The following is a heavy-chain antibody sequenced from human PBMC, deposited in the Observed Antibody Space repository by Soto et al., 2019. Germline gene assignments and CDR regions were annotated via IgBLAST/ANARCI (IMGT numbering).Heavy chain of an antibody. CDR3: ASLYYYDSSGYYLGY. CDR2: ISAYNGNT. Sequence: ASVKVSCKASGYTFTSYGISWVRQAPGQGLEWMGWISAYNGNTNYAQKLQGRVTMTTDASTSTAYMELRSLRSDDTAVYYCASLYYYDSSGYYLGYWGQGTLVTVSS. J-gene: IGHJ4*02. CDR1: GYTFTSYG. D-gene: IGHD3-22*01. V-gene: IGHV1-18*01.